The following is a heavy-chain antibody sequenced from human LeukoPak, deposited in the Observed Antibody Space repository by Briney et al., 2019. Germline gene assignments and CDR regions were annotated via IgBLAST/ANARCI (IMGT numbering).Heavy chain of an antibody. CDR3: ARGDCSSTSCYPGYYGVDV. D-gene: IGHD2-2*01. CDR1: GGSISSGGYS. CDR2: IYHSGST. Sequence: SETLSLTCAVSGGSISSGGYSWSWIRQPPGKGLEWIGYIYHSGSTYYNPSPKSRVTISVDRSKNQFSLKLSSVTAADTAVYYCARGDCSSTSCYPGYYGVDVWGQGTTVTVSS. J-gene: IGHJ6*02. V-gene: IGHV4-30-2*01.